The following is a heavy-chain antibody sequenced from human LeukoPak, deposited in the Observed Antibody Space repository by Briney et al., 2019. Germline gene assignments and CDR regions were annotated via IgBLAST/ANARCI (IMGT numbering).Heavy chain of an antibody. V-gene: IGHV4-4*02. Sequence: PSETLSLTCAVSGGSISSSNWWSWVRQPPGKGLEWIGEIYHSGSTNYNPSLKSRVTISVDKSKNQFSLKLSSVTAADTAVYYCASTPTAAAGAGDAFDIWGQGTMVTVSS. CDR1: GGSISSSNW. CDR3: ASTPTAAAGAGDAFDI. J-gene: IGHJ3*02. CDR2: IYHSGST. D-gene: IGHD6-13*01.